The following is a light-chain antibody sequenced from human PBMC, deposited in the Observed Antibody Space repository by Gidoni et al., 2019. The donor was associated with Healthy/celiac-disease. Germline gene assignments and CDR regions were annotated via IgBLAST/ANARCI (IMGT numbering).Light chain of an antibody. CDR1: PSISSY. V-gene: IGKV1-39*01. CDR3: QQSYSTPPYT. Sequence: DIQMTQSPSSLSASVGDRVTITCRASPSISSYLNWYQQKPGKAPKILIYAASSLQSGVPSRFSGSGYGTDFTLTISSLQPEDFETYYCQQSYSTPPYTFGQGTKLEIK. CDR2: AAS. J-gene: IGKJ2*01.